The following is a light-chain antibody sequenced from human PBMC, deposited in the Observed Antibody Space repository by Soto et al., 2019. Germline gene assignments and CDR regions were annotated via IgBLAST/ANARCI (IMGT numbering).Light chain of an antibody. J-gene: IGLJ7*01. V-gene: IGLV1-47*01. CDR2: RNN. CDR1: SSNIGSNY. CDR3: AAWDDSLSGAV. Sequence: QAVVTQPPSASGTPGQRVTISCSGSSSNIGSNYVYWYQQLPGTAPKLLIYRNNQRPSGVPDRFSGSKSGTSASLAISGLRSEAEADYYCAAWDDSLSGAVFGGGTQLTVL.